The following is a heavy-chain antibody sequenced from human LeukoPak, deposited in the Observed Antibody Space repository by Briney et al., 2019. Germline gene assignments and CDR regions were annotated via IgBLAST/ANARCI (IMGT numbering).Heavy chain of an antibody. CDR2: ISGSGGST. CDR3: AKERAMVRGVTYFDY. D-gene: IGHD3-10*01. Sequence: GGSLRLSCAASGFTFSSYAMSWLRQAPGKGLEWGSAISGSGGSTEYADSVKGRFTISRDNSKNTLYLQMNSLRAEDTAVYYRAKERAMVRGVTYFDYWGQGTLVTVSS. J-gene: IGHJ4*02. V-gene: IGHV3-23*01. CDR1: GFTFSSYA.